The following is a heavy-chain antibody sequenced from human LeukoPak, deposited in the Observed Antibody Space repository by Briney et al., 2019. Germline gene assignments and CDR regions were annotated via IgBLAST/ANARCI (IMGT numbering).Heavy chain of an antibody. CDR1: GFTFSSYA. CDR3: ATYDILTGILLDV. D-gene: IGHD3-9*01. V-gene: IGHV3-23*01. CDR2: ISGSGGST. Sequence: QPGGSLRLSCAASGFTFSSYAMSWVRQAPGKGLEWVSAISGSGGSTYYADFVKGRFTISRDNSKNTLYLQMNSLRAEDTAVYYCATYDILTGILLDVWGQGTTVTVSS. J-gene: IGHJ6*02.